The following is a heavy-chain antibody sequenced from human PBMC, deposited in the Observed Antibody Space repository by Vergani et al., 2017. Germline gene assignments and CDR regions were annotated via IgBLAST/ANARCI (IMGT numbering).Heavy chain of an antibody. D-gene: IGHD4-17*01. J-gene: IGHJ5*02. CDR2: IIPIFGTA. V-gene: IGHV1-69*18. CDR1: GGTFSSYA. Sequence: QVQLVQSGAEVKKPGSSVKVSCKASGGTFSSYAISWVRQAPGQGLEWMGRIIPIFGTANYAQKFQGRVTITADESTSTAYMELSSLRSEDTAVYYCARDTTSRDYVGNWFDPWGQGTLVTVSS. CDR3: ARDTTSRDYVGNWFDP.